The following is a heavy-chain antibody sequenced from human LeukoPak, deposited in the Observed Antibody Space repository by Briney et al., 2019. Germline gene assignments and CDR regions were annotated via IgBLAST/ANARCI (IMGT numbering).Heavy chain of an antibody. V-gene: IGHV3-21*01. CDR3: ARGARGSGWITFDI. J-gene: IGHJ3*02. D-gene: IGHD6-19*01. CDR1: GFTFSSYN. CDR2: ISTSSSYI. Sequence: GGSLRLSCAASGFTFSSYNMNWVRQAPGKGLEWVSSISTSSSYIYYADSVKGRFTISRDNAKNSLYLQMNSLRAEDTSVYYCARGARGSGWITFDIWGQGTMVTVSS.